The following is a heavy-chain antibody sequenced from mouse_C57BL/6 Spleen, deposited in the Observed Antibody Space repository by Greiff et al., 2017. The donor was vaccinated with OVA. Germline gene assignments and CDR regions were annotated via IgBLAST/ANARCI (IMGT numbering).Heavy chain of an antibody. CDR2: ISDGGSYT. V-gene: IGHV5-4*03. CDR1: GFTFSSYA. J-gene: IGHJ2*01. Sequence: DVKLEESGGGLVKPGGSLKLSCAASGFTFSSYAMSWVRQTPEKRLEWVATISDGGSYTYYPDNVKGRFTISRDNAKNNLYLQMSHLKSEDTAMYYCARTTTVVASYYFDYWGQGTTLTVSS. D-gene: IGHD1-1*01. CDR3: ARTTTVVASYYFDY.